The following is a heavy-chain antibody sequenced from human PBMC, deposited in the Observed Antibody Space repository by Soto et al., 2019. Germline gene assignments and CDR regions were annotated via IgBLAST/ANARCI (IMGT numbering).Heavy chain of an antibody. CDR2: NWYDGKNK. D-gene: IGHD3-10*01. Sequence: QVQVVESGGGVVQPGRSLRLSCAASGFALSDYGMHWVRQAPGKGLEWVAINWYDGKNKFYADSVKGRFTISRDNPKNMLYLQMESPRAEDTGVYYCARDGAFGENRGWWFDLWGRGTLVTVSS. J-gene: IGHJ2*01. V-gene: IGHV3-33*01. CDR3: ARDGAFGENRGWWFDL. CDR1: GFALSDYG.